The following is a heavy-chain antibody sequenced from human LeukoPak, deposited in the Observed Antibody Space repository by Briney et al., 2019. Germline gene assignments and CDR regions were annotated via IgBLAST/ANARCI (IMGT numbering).Heavy chain of an antibody. J-gene: IGHJ4*02. CDR1: GCTFSTYD. V-gene: IGHV3-30*03. Sequence: GGSLRLSCAGSGCTFSTYDRHWVRQAPGKGLEWVAVVSYDGSRIYYADSVKGRFTISRDNSKNTLYLQMNSVRGAHTAVYYCARASQCYTSCYAGLDYWGQGTLVTVSS. CDR3: ARASQCYTSCYAGLDY. CDR2: VSYDGSRI. D-gene: IGHD2-2*01.